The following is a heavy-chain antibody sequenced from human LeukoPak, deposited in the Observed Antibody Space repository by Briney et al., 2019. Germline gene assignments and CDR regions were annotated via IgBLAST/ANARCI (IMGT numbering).Heavy chain of an antibody. V-gene: IGHV4-34*01. D-gene: IGHD1-20*01. CDR1: GGSFSGYY. CDR3: ARGRYYWNRYYYYMDV. CDR2: INHSGST. J-gene: IGHJ6*03. Sequence: KPSETLSLTCAVYGGSFSGYYWSWIRQPPGKGLEWMGEINHSGSTNYNPSLKSRVTISVDTSKNQFSLKLSSVTATDTAVYYCARGRYYWNRYYYYMDVWGKGTTVTVSS.